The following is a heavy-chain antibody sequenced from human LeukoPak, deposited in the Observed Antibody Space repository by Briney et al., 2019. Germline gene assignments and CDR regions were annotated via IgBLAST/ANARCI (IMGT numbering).Heavy chain of an antibody. Sequence: GGSLRLSCAASGFTFSSYGMRWVRQAPGKGLEWVAVISYDGSNKYYADSVKGRFTISRDNSKNTLYLQMNSLRAEDTAVYYCAKLGSSGWYHYYYYGMDVWGQGTTVTVSS. CDR3: AKLGSSGWYHYYYYGMDV. J-gene: IGHJ6*02. D-gene: IGHD6-19*01. V-gene: IGHV3-30*18. CDR1: GFTFSSYG. CDR2: ISYDGSNK.